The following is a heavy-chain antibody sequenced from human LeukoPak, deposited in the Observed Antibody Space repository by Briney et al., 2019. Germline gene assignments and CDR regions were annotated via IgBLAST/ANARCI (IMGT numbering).Heavy chain of an antibody. CDR2: NNSDGKMT. Sequence: GGPLRLSCAVSGFNFRTDWMHWLRPVPGKGLVWVSRNNSDGKMTTYADSVKGRFTISRDNAKNTLYLQMNSLRAEDTAVYYCASLLRGWGQGTLVTVSS. CDR3: ASLLRG. CDR1: GFNFRTDW. V-gene: IGHV3-74*01. J-gene: IGHJ4*02. D-gene: IGHD2/OR15-2a*01.